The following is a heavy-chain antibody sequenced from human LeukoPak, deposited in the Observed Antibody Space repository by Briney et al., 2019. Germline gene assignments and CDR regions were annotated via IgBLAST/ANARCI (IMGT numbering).Heavy chain of an antibody. CDR1: GYTLTSYG. CDR2: ISAYNGNT. CDR3: ARDPRGKWELLGD. Sequence: ASVKVSCKASGYTLTSYGFCWVREAPGQGLEWMGWISAYNGNTNYARKLQGRVTMTTDTSTGTAYMELRSLRSDDTAVYYCARDPRGKWELLGDWGQGTLVTVSS. J-gene: IGHJ4*02. D-gene: IGHD1-26*01. V-gene: IGHV1-18*01.